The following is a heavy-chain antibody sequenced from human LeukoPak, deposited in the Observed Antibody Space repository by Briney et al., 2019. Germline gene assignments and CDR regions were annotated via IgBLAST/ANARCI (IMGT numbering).Heavy chain of an antibody. CDR2: IGGSGITT. Sequence: GGSLRLSCVASGFTFSNYAMSWVRLAPGRGLEWVSVIGGSGITTFYADSVKGRFTISRDNSKNTLYLQMNSLRAEDTTVYYCAKERREQSRDNYFDYWGQGTLVTVSS. CDR3: AKERREQSRDNYFDY. D-gene: IGHD1-26*01. CDR1: GFTFSNYA. J-gene: IGHJ4*02. V-gene: IGHV3-23*01.